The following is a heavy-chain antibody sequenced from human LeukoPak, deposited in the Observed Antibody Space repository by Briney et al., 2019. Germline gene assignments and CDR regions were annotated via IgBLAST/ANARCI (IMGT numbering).Heavy chain of an antibody. CDR2: INHSGST. CDR1: GGSFSGYY. V-gene: IGHV4-34*01. D-gene: IGHD3-10*01. J-gene: IGHJ4*02. Sequence: PSETLSLTCAVYGGSFSGYYWSWIRQPPGKGLEWIGEINHSGSTNYNPSLKSRVTISVDTSKNQFSLKLSSVTAADTAVYYCAKDYYASSSGYFDYWGQGTLVTVSS. CDR3: AKDYYASSSGYFDY.